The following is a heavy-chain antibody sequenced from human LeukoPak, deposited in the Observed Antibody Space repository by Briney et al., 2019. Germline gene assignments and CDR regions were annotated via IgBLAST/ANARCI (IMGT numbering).Heavy chain of an antibody. V-gene: IGHV4-4*07. CDR2: IYASGST. D-gene: IGHD6-13*01. CDR1: GGSISTYY. Sequence: SETLSLTCTVSGGSISTYYWSWIRQPAGKGLEWIGRIYASGSTNCNPSLKSRVTISVDTSKNQFSLKLSSVTAADTAVYYCARHLYSSSWYALVGWGQGTLVTVSS. CDR3: ARHLYSSSWYALVG. J-gene: IGHJ4*02.